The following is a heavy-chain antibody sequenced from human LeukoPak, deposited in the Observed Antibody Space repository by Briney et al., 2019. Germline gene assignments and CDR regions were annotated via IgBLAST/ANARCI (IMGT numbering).Heavy chain of an antibody. CDR1: GFTFSNYW. D-gene: IGHD3-22*01. CDR3: ARDWRDSSGKFPNDAFDI. J-gene: IGHJ3*02. CDR2: IKQDRSEK. V-gene: IGHV3-7*01. Sequence: GGSLRHSCAASGFTFSNYWMSWVRQAPGKGLEWVANIKQDRSEKYYVDSVKGRFTISRDNAKNSLYLQMNSLRAEDTAVYYCARDWRDSSGKFPNDAFDIWGQGTMVTVSS.